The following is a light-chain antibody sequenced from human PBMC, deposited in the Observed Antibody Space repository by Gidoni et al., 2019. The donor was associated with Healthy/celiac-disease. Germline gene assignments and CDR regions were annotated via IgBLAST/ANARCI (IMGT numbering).Light chain of an antibody. CDR1: QSISRY. J-gene: IGKJ2*01. Sequence: DIQMTQSPSSLSASVGDRVTITCRASQSISRYLNWYQQKPGKAPKFLIYAASTLQSGVPSRFSGSGSGTDFTLTISSLQPEDFATYYCQQSYSTPPYTFXXXTKLEIK. CDR3: QQSYSTPPYT. CDR2: AAS. V-gene: IGKV1-39*01.